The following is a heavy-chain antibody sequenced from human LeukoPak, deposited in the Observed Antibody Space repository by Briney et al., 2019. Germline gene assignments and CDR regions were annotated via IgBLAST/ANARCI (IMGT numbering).Heavy chain of an antibody. Sequence: SVKVSCKASGGTFSSYAISWVRQAPGQGLEWMGGIIPIFGTANYAQKFQGRVTITADESTSTAYMELSSLRSEDTAVYYCARDFLGFLESLDYWGQGTLVTVSS. V-gene: IGHV1-69*13. CDR1: GGTFSSYA. D-gene: IGHD3-3*01. CDR3: ARDFLGFLESLDY. CDR2: IIPIFGTA. J-gene: IGHJ4*02.